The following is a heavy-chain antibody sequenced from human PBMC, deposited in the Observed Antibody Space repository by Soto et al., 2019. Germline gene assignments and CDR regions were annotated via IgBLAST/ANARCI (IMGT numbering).Heavy chain of an antibody. CDR1: GFTFSSYA. D-gene: IGHD6-6*01. J-gene: IGHJ4*02. V-gene: IGHV3-23*01. CDR3: AKGSSSFSSSSGAAPGLFNY. CDR2: ISGSGGST. Sequence: EVQLLESGGGLVQPGGSLRLSCAASGFTFSSYAMSWVRQAPGKGLEWVSGISGSGGSTYSADSVKGRFTISRDNSKNTLYVQMNSLRAEDTDVYYCAKGSSSFSSSSGAAPGLFNYWGQGTLVTVSS.